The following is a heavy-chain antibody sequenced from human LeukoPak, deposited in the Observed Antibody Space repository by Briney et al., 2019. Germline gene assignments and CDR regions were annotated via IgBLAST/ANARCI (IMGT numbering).Heavy chain of an antibody. V-gene: IGHV3-9*03. CDR3: AKGYSSGWYLGPADY. CDR1: GFTFDDYA. J-gene: IGHJ4*02. CDR2: ISWNSGSI. D-gene: IGHD6-19*01. Sequence: GGSLRLSCAASGFTFDDYAMHWVRQAPGKGLEWASGISWNSGSIGYADSVKGRFTISSDNAKNSLYLQMNSLRAEDMALYYCAKGYSSGWYLGPADYWGQGTLVTVSS.